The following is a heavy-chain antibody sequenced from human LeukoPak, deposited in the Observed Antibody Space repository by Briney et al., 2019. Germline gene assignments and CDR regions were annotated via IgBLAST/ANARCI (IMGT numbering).Heavy chain of an antibody. J-gene: IGHJ4*02. CDR3: ARDAVHGY. V-gene: IGHV3-21*01. CDR1: RFTFNTYA. CDR2: ISSSSSYI. Sequence: GGSLRLSCAASRFTFNTYAVNWVRQAPGKGLEWVSSISSSSSYIYYADSVKGRFTISRDNAKNSLYLQMNSLRAEDTAVYYCARDAVHGYWGQGTLVTVSS. D-gene: IGHD1-1*01.